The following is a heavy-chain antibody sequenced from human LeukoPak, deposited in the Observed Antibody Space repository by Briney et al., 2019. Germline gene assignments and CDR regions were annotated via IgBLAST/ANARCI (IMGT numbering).Heavy chain of an antibody. CDR1: GGSISSSSYY. V-gene: IGHV4-39*07. J-gene: IGHJ5*02. CDR2: IYYSGST. Sequence: SETLSLTCTVSGGSISSSSYYWGWIRQPPGKGLEWIGSIYYSGSTYYNPSLKSRVTISVDTSKNQFSLKLSSVTAADTAVYYCASGGIAVAGFDPWGQGTLVTVSS. D-gene: IGHD6-19*01. CDR3: ASGGIAVAGFDP.